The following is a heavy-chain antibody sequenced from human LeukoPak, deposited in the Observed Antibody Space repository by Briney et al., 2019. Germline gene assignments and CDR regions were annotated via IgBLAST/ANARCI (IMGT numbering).Heavy chain of an antibody. V-gene: IGHV1-46*01. J-gene: IGHJ4*02. D-gene: IGHD3-22*01. CDR3: ARVGREKYYYDSSGYFGY. CDR1: GYTFTSYY. CDR2: INPSGGST. Sequence: ASVKVSCKASGYTFTSYYMHWVRQAPGQGLEGMGMINPSGGSTSYAQKFQGRVTMTRDTSTSTVYMGLSSLRSEDTAVYYCARVGREKYYYDSSGYFGYWGQGTLVTVSS.